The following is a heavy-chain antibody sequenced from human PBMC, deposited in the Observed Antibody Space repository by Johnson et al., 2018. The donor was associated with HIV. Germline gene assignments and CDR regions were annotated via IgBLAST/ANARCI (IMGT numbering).Heavy chain of an antibody. D-gene: IGHD3-22*01. CDR3: PRDISYDSSASQGAFDI. V-gene: IGHV3-33*08. CDR2: ISYDGSNK. J-gene: IGHJ3*02. CDR1: GFTFSSYG. Sequence: QVQLVESGGGVVQPGRSLRLSCVASGFTFSSYGIHWVRQAPGKGLEWVAIISYDGSNKYYAESVKGRFTISRDNSKNTLYLQMNSLRVEDTAIYYCPRDISYDSSASQGAFDIWGQGTMVTVSS.